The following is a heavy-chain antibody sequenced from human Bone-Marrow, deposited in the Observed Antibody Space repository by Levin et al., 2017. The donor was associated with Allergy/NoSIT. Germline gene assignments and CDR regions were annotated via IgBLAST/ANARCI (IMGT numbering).Heavy chain of an antibody. CDR2: ISHDGNRQ. CDR3: ARDNWDEWFGELPY. D-gene: IGHD3-10*01. CDR1: GFTFNNYA. Sequence: PGGSLRLSCTTSGFTFNNYAMNWVRQAPGKGLEWLAVISHDGNRQYYAESVRGRFTISRDKSNTTFLHVSWVTADDTAVYYCARDNWDEWFGELPYWGQGTLVTVSS. J-gene: IGHJ4*02. V-gene: IGHV3-30*04.